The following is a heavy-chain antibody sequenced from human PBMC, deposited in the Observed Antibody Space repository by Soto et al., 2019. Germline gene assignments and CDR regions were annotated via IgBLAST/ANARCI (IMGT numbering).Heavy chain of an antibody. J-gene: IGHJ3*02. D-gene: IGHD3-3*02. CDR1: GFTFSNAW. CDR2: IKSKTDGGTT. CDR3: TTEPSFLEWLLPHDAFDI. V-gene: IGHV3-15*01. Sequence: GGSLRLSCAASGFTFSNAWMSWVRQAPGKGLEWVGRIKSKTDGGTTDYAAPVKGRFTISRDDSKNTLYLQMNSLKTEDTAVYYCTTEPSFLEWLLPHDAFDIWGQGTMVT.